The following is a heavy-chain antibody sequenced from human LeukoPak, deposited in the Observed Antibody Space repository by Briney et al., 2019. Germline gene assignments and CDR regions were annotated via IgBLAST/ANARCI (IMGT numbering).Heavy chain of an antibody. V-gene: IGHV1-18*01. CDR1: GYTFTSYG. J-gene: IGHJ6*03. Sequence: GASVKVSCKASGYTFTSYGISWVRQAPGQGLEGMGWISAYNGNTNYAQKLQRRVTMTTDTSTSTAYMELRSLRSDDTAVYYCARQRGSTSWSSYYYYMDVWGKGTTVTVSS. D-gene: IGHD2-2*01. CDR2: ISAYNGNT. CDR3: ARQRGSTSWSSYYYYMDV.